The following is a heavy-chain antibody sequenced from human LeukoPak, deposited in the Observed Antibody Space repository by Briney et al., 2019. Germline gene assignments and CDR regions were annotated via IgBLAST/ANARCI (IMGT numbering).Heavy chain of an antibody. V-gene: IGHV4-59*01. CDR1: GGSISSYY. D-gene: IGHD6-13*01. Sequence: SETLSLTCTVSGGSISSYYWSWIRQPPGKGLEWIGYIYYSGSTNYNPSLKSRVTISVDTSKNQFSLKLSSVTAADTAVYYCARLGVSEQQLASPYYFDYWGQGTLVTVSS. CDR3: ARLGVSEQQLASPYYFDY. J-gene: IGHJ4*02. CDR2: IYYSGST.